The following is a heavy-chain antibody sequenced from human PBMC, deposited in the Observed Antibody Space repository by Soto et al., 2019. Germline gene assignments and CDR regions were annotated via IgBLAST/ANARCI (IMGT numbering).Heavy chain of an antibody. V-gene: IGHV4-4*02. Sequence: SETLSLTCAVSGGSISSSNWWSWVRQPPGKGLEWIGEIYHSGSTNYNPSLKSRVAISVDKSKNQFSLKLSSVTAADTAMYYCARKQWLSTLDYWGQGTLVTVSS. CDR2: IYHSGST. J-gene: IGHJ4*02. CDR1: GGSISSSNW. CDR3: ARKQWLSTLDY. D-gene: IGHD6-19*01.